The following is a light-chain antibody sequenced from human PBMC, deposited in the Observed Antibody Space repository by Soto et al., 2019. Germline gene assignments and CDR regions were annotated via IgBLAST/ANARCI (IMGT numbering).Light chain of an antibody. CDR3: QQYSSSLFT. Sequence: EIVMTQSPETLSVSPGERATLSCRASRSVGTFLAWYQQKPGQAPRLLIYGASSRATGVPDRFSGSGSGTDFTLTISRLEPEDFALYYCQQYSSSLFTFGPGTKVDIK. V-gene: IGKV3-20*01. CDR1: RSVGTF. J-gene: IGKJ3*01. CDR2: GAS.